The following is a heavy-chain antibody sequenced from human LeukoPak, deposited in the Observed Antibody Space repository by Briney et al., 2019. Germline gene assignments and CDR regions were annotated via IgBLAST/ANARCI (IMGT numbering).Heavy chain of an antibody. D-gene: IGHD3-16*01. CDR3: ARDLYGDYFDY. CDR1: GYTFSRCG. J-gene: IGHJ4*02. Sequence: ASVKVSCKASGYTFSRCGMHWVRQAPGQSLEWMGWLNAGNENTKYSQKFQGRVSITRDTSASTAYMELSSLTSEDTAVYYCARDLYGDYFDYWGQGTLVTVPS. CDR2: LNAGNENT. V-gene: IGHV1-3*01.